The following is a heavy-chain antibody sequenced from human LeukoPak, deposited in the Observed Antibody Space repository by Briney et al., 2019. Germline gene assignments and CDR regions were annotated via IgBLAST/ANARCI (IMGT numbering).Heavy chain of an antibody. Sequence: PGGSLRLSCAASGFTFSSYARHWVRQAPGKGLEWVAVISYDGSNKYYADSVKGRFTISRDNSKNTLYLQMNSLRAEDTAVHYCARGGLYDSSGYYFNYFDYWGQGTLVTVSS. CDR1: GFTFSSYA. CDR3: ARGGLYDSSGYYFNYFDY. J-gene: IGHJ4*02. D-gene: IGHD3-22*01. CDR2: ISYDGSNK. V-gene: IGHV3-30-3*01.